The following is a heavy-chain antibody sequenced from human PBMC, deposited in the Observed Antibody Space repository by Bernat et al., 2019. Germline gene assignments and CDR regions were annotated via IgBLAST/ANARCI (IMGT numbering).Heavy chain of an antibody. CDR1: GFTFDDYA. V-gene: IGHV3-9*01. J-gene: IGHJ6*03. CDR2: ISWNSATI. D-gene: IGHD1-1*01. Sequence: EVQLVESGGGLVQPGRSLRLSCAASGFTFDDYAMHWVRKAPGKGLEWVSGISWNSATIAYADIVKGRLTISRDNAKNSLYLHMNSLRGEDTALYYCAKELSAGERFHYMDVWGIGTTVTVSS. CDR3: AKELSAGERFHYMDV.